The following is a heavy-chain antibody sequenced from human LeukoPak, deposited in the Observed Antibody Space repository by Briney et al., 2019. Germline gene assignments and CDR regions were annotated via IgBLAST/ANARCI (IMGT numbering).Heavy chain of an antibody. Sequence: SETLSLTCTVSGGSISSYYWSWIRQPPGKGLEWIGYIYYSGSTNYNPSLKSRVTISVDTSKNQFSLKLSSVTAADTAVYYCARQKGYCSSTSCYAPTNWFDPWGQGTLVTVSP. D-gene: IGHD2-2*01. CDR1: GGSISSYY. V-gene: IGHV4-59*08. CDR3: ARQKGYCSSTSCYAPTNWFDP. J-gene: IGHJ5*02. CDR2: IYYSGST.